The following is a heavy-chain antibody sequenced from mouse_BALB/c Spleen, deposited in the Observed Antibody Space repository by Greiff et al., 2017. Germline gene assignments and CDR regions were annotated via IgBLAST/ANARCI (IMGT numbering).Heavy chain of an antibody. CDR2: ISYSGST. CDR1: GYSITSDYA. V-gene: IGHV3-2*02. D-gene: IGHD1-1*01. J-gene: IGHJ2*01. Sequence: EVQGVESGPGLVKPSQSLSLTCTVTGYSITSDYAWNWIRQFPGNKLEWMGYISYSGSTSYNPSLKSRISITRDTSKNQFFLQLNSVTTEDTATYYCASDYGFDYWGQGTTLTVSS. CDR3: ASDYGFDY.